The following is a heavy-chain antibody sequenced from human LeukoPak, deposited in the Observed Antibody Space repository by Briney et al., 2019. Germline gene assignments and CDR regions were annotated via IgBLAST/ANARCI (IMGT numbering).Heavy chain of an antibody. CDR3: ARPPSYGSYYFDY. J-gene: IGHJ4*02. CDR1: GYSFTSYW. CDR2: IYPGDSDT. V-gene: IGHV5-51*01. D-gene: IGHD5-18*01. Sequence: GESLKISCKGSGYSFTSYWIGWVRQMPGKGLVWMGIIYPGDSDTRYSPSFQGQVTISADKSISTAYLQWSSLKASDTAIYYCARPPSYGSYYFDYWGQGTLVTVSS.